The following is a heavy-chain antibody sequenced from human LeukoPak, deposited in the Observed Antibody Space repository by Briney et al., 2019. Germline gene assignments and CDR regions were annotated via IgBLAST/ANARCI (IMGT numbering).Heavy chain of an antibody. CDR1: GFTFSSYS. Sequence: GGSLRLSCAASGFTFSSYSMNWVRQAPGKGLERVSSISSSSSYIYYADSVKGRFTISRDNAKNSLYLQMNSLRAEDTAVYYCARERRSVVITTDAFDIWGQGTMVTVSS. V-gene: IGHV3-21*01. J-gene: IGHJ3*02. D-gene: IGHD3-22*01. CDR3: ARERRSVVITTDAFDI. CDR2: ISSSSSYI.